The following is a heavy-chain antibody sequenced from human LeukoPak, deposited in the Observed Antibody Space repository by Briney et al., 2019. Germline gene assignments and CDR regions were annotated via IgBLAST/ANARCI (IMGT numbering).Heavy chain of an antibody. Sequence: SVKVSCKASGGTFSSYAISWVRQAPGQGLEWMGGIIPIFGTANYAQKFQGRVTITADESTSTAYMELSSLRSEDTAVYYCARGLTMVWGVTYYYMDVWGKGTTVTVSS. V-gene: IGHV1-69*01. CDR1: GGTFSSYA. J-gene: IGHJ6*03. D-gene: IGHD3-10*01. CDR2: IIPIFGTA. CDR3: ARGLTMVWGVTYYYMDV.